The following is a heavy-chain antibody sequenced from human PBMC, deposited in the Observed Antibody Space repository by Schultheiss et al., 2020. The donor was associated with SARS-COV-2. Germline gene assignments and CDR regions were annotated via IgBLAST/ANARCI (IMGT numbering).Heavy chain of an antibody. Sequence: GGSLRLSCAASGFTFSSYAMNWVRQAPGKGLEWVSSISSSSSYIYYADSVKGRFTISRDNAKNSLYLQMNSLRAEDTAVYYCARDTYYYDSSGYYPDAFDIWGQGTMVTVSS. CDR1: GFTFSSYA. J-gene: IGHJ3*02. V-gene: IGHV3-21*01. CDR2: ISSSSSYI. D-gene: IGHD3-22*01. CDR3: ARDTYYYDSSGYYPDAFDI.